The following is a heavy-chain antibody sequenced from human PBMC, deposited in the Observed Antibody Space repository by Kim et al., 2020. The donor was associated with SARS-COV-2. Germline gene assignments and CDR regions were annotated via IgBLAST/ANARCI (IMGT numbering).Heavy chain of an antibody. J-gene: IGHJ4*02. D-gene: IGHD6-13*01. V-gene: IGHV3-33*03. CDR2: VWYDESKK. CDR3: AKGSSSWIDH. CDR1: GFTFSNYG. Sequence: GGSLRLSCVASGFTFSNYGMHWVRQAPDKGLEWVAVVWYDESKKFYAASVKGRFTVSRDNSNNTLYLQMDSLRAEDTAVYFCAKGSSSWIDHWGQGTLVT.